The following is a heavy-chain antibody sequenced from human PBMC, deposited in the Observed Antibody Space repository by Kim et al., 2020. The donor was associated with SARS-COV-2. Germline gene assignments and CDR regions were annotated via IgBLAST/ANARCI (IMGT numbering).Heavy chain of an antibody. Sequence: GMNKYYADSVRGRFTLSRDNSKNRLYLQMNSLRSGETALYYFARGARAFDIWGQGTMVTVSS. V-gene: IGHV3-30*13. CDR3: ARGARAFDI. CDR2: GMNK. J-gene: IGHJ3*02.